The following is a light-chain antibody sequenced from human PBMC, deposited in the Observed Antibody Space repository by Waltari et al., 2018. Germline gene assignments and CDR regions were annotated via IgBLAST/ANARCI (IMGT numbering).Light chain of an antibody. CDR3: QHYNNYSPWT. CDR1: QNIKSW. CDR2: KAS. Sequence: DIQMTQSPSTLPASVGARVTIPCRASQNIKSWLAWYQQKPGKAPRLLIYKASGLESEFPSRFSGSRSGTEFTLTITSLQPDDFATDFCQHYNNYSPWTFGQGTKVEVK. V-gene: IGKV1-5*03. J-gene: IGKJ1*01.